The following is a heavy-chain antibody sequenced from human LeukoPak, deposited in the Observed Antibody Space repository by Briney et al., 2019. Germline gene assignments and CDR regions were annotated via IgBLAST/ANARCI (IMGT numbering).Heavy chain of an antibody. CDR3: ARVPRDGYNSPYYYYMDV. V-gene: IGHV1-8*03. CDR2: MNPNSGNT. J-gene: IGHJ6*03. Sequence: ASVKVSCKASGYTFTSYDINWVRQATGQGLVWMGLMNPNSGNTGYAQKFQGRVTITRNTSISTAYMELSSLRSEDTAVYYCARVPRDGYNSPYYYYMDVWGKGTTVTVSS. D-gene: IGHD5-24*01. CDR1: GYTFTSYD.